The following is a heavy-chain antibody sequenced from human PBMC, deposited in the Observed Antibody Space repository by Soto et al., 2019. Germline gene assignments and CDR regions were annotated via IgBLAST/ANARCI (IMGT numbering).Heavy chain of an antibody. CDR1: GGSISSGGYY. CDR3: ARSYYDSSGYFALPYLNAFAF. V-gene: IGHV4-31*03. CDR2: IYYSGST. D-gene: IGHD3-22*01. Sequence: SETLSLTCTVSGGSISSGGYYWSWIRQHPGKGLEWIGYIYYSGSTYYNPSLKSRVTISVDTSKNQFSLKLSSVTAADTAVYYCARSYYDSSGYFALPYLNAFAFWGQGSLVTVSS. J-gene: IGHJ3*01.